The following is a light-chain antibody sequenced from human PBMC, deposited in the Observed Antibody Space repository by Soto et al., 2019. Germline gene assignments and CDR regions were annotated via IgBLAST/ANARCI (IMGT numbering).Light chain of an antibody. J-gene: IGKJ5*01. Sequence: VITQSPLTLPVTPGDPASISFMSSHILLYNNTYIYLDWYVQKPGQSTQLLIYFGSNRAPGVPDRFSGSGSGTDFTLKINRVEAEDVGTYYCMQALQSLTFGQGTRLEIK. CDR2: FGS. V-gene: IGKV2-28*01. CDR1: HILLYNNTYIY. CDR3: MQALQSLT.